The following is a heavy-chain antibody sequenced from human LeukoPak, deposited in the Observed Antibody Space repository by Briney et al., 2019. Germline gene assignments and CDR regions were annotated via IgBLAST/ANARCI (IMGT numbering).Heavy chain of an antibody. CDR2: ISFSGGST. Sequence: QPGGSLRLSCAASGFTFSGSAMSWVRQAPGKGLEWVSLISFSGGSTYYADSVKGRFTISRDNSKDTLYLQMNDLRAEDTAMYYCARDMQLSTWCLGTMVTVSS. CDR1: GFTFSGSA. D-gene: IGHD2-15*01. V-gene: IGHV3-23*01. CDR3: ARDMQLST. J-gene: IGHJ3*01.